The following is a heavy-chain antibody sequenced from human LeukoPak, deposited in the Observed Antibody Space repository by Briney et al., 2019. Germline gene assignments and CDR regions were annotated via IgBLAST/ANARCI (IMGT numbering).Heavy chain of an antibody. Sequence: SETLSLTCTVSGGSISSYYWSWIRQPPGKGLGWIGYINYSGSTNYNPSLKSRVTISLDTSKNQFSLKLSSVTAADTAVYYCARHETAYYLNAPFDPWGQGTLVTVSS. J-gene: IGHJ5*02. CDR2: INYSGST. CDR1: GGSISSYY. V-gene: IGHV4-59*08. CDR3: ARHETAYYLNAPFDP. D-gene: IGHD3-9*01.